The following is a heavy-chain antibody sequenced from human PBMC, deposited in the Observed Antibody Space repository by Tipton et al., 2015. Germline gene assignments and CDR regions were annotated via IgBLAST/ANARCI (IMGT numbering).Heavy chain of an antibody. CDR2: ISHSGKT. J-gene: IGHJ4*02. D-gene: IGHD6-13*01. CDR3: AREGSSWYFGVY. Sequence: TLSLTCAVSAYSISTDYYWVWIRQPPGKGLEWIGAISHSGKTYSNPSLKGRLTISLDTTKNHFSLRLNSVTAADTAVYYCAREGSSWYFGVYWGQGTLVSVSS. V-gene: IGHV4-38-2*02. CDR1: AYSISTDYY.